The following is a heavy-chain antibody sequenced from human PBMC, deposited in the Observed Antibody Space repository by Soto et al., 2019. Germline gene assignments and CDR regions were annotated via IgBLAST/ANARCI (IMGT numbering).Heavy chain of an antibody. CDR1: GYTFISYG. CDR3: ARDLAASDY. Sequence: QVQLVQSGAEVKKPGASVKVSCKASGYTFISYGISWVRQAPGQGLEWMGWIRVYNGNTNYAQKIQGRVTMTTDTSTRADYLELRSMRSDATAVYCCARDLAASDYWGQGTLVTVSS. D-gene: IGHD6-13*01. CDR2: IRVYNGNT. J-gene: IGHJ4*02. V-gene: IGHV1-18*01.